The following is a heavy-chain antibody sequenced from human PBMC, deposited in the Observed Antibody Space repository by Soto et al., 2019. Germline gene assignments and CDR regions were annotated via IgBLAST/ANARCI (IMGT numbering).Heavy chain of an antibody. CDR1: GYTFTSYG. D-gene: IGHD3-3*01. Sequence: ASVKASCKASGYTFTSYGISWVRQAPGQVLEGMGWISAYNGNTNYAQKLQGRVTMTTDTSTSTAYMELRSLRSDDTAVYYCAREPPITIFGVAHMDLWGQGTTVTVSS. CDR3: AREPPITIFGVAHMDL. V-gene: IGHV1-18*04. J-gene: IGHJ6*02. CDR2: ISAYNGNT.